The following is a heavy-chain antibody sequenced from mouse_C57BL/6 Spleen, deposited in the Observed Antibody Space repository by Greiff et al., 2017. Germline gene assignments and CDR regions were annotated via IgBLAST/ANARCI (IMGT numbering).Heavy chain of an antibody. CDR1: GYTFTGYW. CDR2: INPHNGGT. V-gene: IGHV1-53*01. Sequence: VQLQQPGTELVKPGASVKLSCKASGYTFTGYWMHWVKQRPGHSLEWIGIINPHNGGTNYNEKFKSKATLTVDKSSSTAYMQLSSLTSENSAVYYFATDYSNPKWFDYWGQGTTLTVSS. CDR3: ATDYSNPKWFDY. J-gene: IGHJ2*01. D-gene: IGHD2-5*01.